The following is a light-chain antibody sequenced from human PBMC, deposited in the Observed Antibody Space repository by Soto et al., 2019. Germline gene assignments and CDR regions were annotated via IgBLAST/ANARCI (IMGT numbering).Light chain of an antibody. J-gene: IGLJ1*01. CDR2: DVS. V-gene: IGLV2-11*01. Sequence: ALTQPRSVSGSPGQSVTISCTGTSSDVGGYNYVSWYQQHPGKAPKLMIYDVSKRPSGVPDRFSGSKSGNTASLTISGLQAEDEADYYCCSYAGSYTSGVFGTGTKVTVL. CDR1: SSDVGGYNY. CDR3: CSYAGSYTSGV.